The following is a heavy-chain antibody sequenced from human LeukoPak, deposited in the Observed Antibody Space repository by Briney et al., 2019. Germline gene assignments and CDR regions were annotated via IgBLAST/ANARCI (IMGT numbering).Heavy chain of an antibody. D-gene: IGHD2-8*01. J-gene: IGHJ4*02. V-gene: IGHV3-64*02. CDR3: ARVFGGHTNGLDY. CDR2: ISSDGSTS. CDR1: GFSFRSYA. Sequence: GGSLRLSCAAFGFSFRSYAMHWVRQAPGKGLEFVSAISSDGSTSYYADSVKGRFTISRDNSKNTLYLQMGSLRAEDMAVYYCARVFGGHTNGLDYWGQGTLVTVSS.